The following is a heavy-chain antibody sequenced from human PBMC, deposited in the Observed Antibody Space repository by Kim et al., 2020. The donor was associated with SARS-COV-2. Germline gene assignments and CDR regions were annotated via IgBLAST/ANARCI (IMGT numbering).Heavy chain of an antibody. V-gene: IGHV4-61*01. J-gene: IGHJ5*02. CDR1: GGSVSSGSYY. CDR2: IYYSGST. D-gene: IGHD3-9*01. CDR3: AIQELRYFDWTSYALDP. Sequence: SETLSLTCTVSGGSVSSGSYYWSWIRQPPGKGLEWIGYIYYSGSTNYNPSLNSRVTISVDTSKNQFSLKLSSVTAADTAVYYCAIQELRYFDWTSYALDPWGQGTLVTVSS.